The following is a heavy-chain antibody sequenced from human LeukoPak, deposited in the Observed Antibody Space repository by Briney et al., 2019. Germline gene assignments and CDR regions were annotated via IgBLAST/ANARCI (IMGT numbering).Heavy chain of an antibody. CDR3: ARQAGYFDWLDY. D-gene: IGHD3-9*01. V-gene: IGHV4-38-2*01. Sequence: SETLSLTCAVSGYSISSGYYWGWIRQPPGKGLEWIGSIYHSGSTYYNPSLKSRVTISVDTSKNQFPLKLSSVTAADTAVYYCARQAGYFDWLDYWGQGTLVTVSS. CDR2: IYHSGST. J-gene: IGHJ4*02. CDR1: GYSISSGYY.